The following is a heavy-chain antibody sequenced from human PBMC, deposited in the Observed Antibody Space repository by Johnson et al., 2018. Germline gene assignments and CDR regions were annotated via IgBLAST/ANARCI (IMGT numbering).Heavy chain of an antibody. CDR3: TKNTVISTMNRPNTAAPTCYYGTTDCLWTGMATMGGGAFDI. D-gene: IGHD5-24*01. J-gene: IGHJ3*02. V-gene: IGHV3-15*07. CDR2: IKRKTEGGKT. CDR1: GFTFSNAW. Sequence: VQLVESGGGLVKPGGSLRLSCAASGFTFSNAWMNWVGQAPGKGRAWVGRIKRKTEGGKTDNAAPEKGRYTIPGNESKTPRTRKLKRLKPEDTAGNNDTKNTVISTMNRPNTAAPTCYYGTTDCLWTGMATMGGGAFDIWGQGTMVTVSS.